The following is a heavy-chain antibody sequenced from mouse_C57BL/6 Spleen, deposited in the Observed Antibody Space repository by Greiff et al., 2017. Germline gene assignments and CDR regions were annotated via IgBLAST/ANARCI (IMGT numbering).Heavy chain of an antibody. D-gene: IGHD2-3*01. V-gene: IGHV1-80*01. CDR3: ARSRYDGYYYAMDY. CDR1: GYAFSSYW. J-gene: IGHJ4*01. CDR2: IYPGDGDT. Sequence: QVQLQQSGAELVKPGASVKISCKASGYAFSSYWMNWVKQRPGKGLEWIGQIYPGDGDTNYNGKFKGKATLTADKSSSTAYMQLSSLTSEDSAVYFCARSRYDGYYYAMDYWGQGTSVTVSS.